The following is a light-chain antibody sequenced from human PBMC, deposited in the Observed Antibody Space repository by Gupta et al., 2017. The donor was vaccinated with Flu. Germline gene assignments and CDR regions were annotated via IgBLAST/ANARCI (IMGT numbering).Light chain of an antibody. CDR2: DAS. V-gene: IGKV3-11*01. Sequence: GERATLSCRASQSVNKYLGWYKRMPFHAHSLLMYDASSRATDPAVSFSGSASADYFPLIISRVAPEYFAVYYRQQSRNWPLTFGQGTRLEIK. CDR1: QSVNKY. CDR3: QQSRNWPLT. J-gene: IGKJ2*01.